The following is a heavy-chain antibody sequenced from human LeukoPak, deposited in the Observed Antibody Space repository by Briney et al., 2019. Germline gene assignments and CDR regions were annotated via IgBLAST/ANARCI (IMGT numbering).Heavy chain of an antibody. CDR3: AKDRTVVEYQFDY. Sequence: GGSLRLSCAASGFTFSSYWMSWVRQAPGKGLEWVANIKQDGSEKYYVDSVKGRFTISRDNAKNSLYLQMNSLRAEDTAVYYCAKDRTVVEYQFDYWGQGTLVTVSS. V-gene: IGHV3-7*01. CDR2: IKQDGSEK. D-gene: IGHD3-22*01. J-gene: IGHJ4*02. CDR1: GFTFSSYW.